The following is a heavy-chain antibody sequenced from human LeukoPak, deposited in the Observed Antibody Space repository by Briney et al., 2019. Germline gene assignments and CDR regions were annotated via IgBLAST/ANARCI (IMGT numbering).Heavy chain of an antibody. CDR1: GGSTSSGGYY. Sequence: KPSQTLSLTCTVSGGSTSSGGYYWSWIRQPPGKGLEWIGYIYHSGSTYYNPSLKSRVTISVDRSKNQFSLKLSSVTAADTAVYYCAREPYGDHGHAFDIWGQGTMVTVSS. V-gene: IGHV4-30-2*01. CDR2: IYHSGST. CDR3: AREPYGDHGHAFDI. J-gene: IGHJ3*02. D-gene: IGHD4-17*01.